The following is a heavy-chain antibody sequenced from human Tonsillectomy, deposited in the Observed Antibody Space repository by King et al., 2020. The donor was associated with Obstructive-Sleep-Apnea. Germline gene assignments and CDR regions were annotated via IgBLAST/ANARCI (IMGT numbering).Heavy chain of an antibody. V-gene: IGHV3-66*01. CDR3: ARDPEPNYDILTGYYSPHYGMDV. J-gene: IGHJ6*02. Sequence: QLVQSGGGLVQPGGSLRLSCAASGFTVSSNYMSWVRQAPGKGLEWVSVIYSGGSTYYADSVKGRFTISRDNSKNTLYFQMNSLRAEDTAVYYCARDPEPNYDILTGYYSPHYGMDVWGQGTTVTVSS. CDR2: IYSGGST. D-gene: IGHD3-9*01. CDR1: GFTVSSNY.